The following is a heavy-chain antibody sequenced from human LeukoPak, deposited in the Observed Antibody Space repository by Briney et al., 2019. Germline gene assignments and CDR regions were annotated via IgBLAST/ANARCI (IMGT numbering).Heavy chain of an antibody. V-gene: IGHV3-23*01. Sequence: GGSLRLSCAASGFTFSSYAMSWVRQAPGKGLEWVSAISGSGGSTYYADSVKGRFTISRDNSKNTLYLLMNSLRAEDTAVYYCAKGGYSGYDYYFDHWGQGTLVTVSS. J-gene: IGHJ4*02. D-gene: IGHD5-12*01. CDR1: GFTFSSYA. CDR3: AKGGYSGYDYYFDH. CDR2: ISGSGGST.